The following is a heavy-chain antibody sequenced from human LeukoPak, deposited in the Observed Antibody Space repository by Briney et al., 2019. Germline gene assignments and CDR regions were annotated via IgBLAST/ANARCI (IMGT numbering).Heavy chain of an antibody. D-gene: IGHD2/OR15-2a*01. CDR2: ISGSSGST. V-gene: IGHV3-23*01. CDR3: ALLGKLLVSDP. J-gene: IGHJ5*02. CDR1: GFTFSSFA. Sequence: GGSLRLSCAASGFTFSSFAMSWVRQAPGKGLEWVSGISGSSGSTYYADSVKGRFTISRDNSKNTLYLQMNSLRAEDTAVYYCALLGKLLVSDPWGQGTLVTVSS.